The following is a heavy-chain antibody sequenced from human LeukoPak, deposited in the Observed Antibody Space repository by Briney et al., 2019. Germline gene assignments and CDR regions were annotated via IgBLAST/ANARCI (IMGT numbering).Heavy chain of an antibody. CDR1: GGSVSSYQ. J-gene: IGHJ5*02. CDR3: ATFGAMTTVSNWFDP. V-gene: IGHV4-59*02. Sequence: SETLSLTCTVSGGSVSSYQWGWIRQPPGKGLEWIAYISYSGNTNYNPSLRSRVTISVDTSKNQFSLKLSSVTAADTAVYYCATFGAMTTVSNWFDPWGQGTLVTVSS. CDR2: ISYSGNT. D-gene: IGHD4-17*01.